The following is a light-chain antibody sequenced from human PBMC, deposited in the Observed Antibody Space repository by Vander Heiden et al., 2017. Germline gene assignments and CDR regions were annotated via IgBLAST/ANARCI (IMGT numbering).Light chain of an antibody. V-gene: IGKV1-39*01. CDR3: QQSASRVT. CDR1: QSITNY. Sequence: DIQMTQSPSSLSASVGDRVTITCRASQSITNYLNWYQQKPGKAPKLLIYAASRLQSVVPSRFSGGGSGTEFTLAISSLQPEDFATYFCQQSASRVTFGGGTKVEIK. CDR2: AAS. J-gene: IGKJ4*01.